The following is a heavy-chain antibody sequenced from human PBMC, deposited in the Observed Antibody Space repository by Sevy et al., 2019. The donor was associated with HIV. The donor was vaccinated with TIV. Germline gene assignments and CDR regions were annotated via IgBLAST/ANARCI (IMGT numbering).Heavy chain of an antibody. V-gene: IGHV3-30-3*01. Sequence: GGSLSLSCAASGFTFSTYAMHWVRQAPGKGLEWVAVISYDGSNKYYADSVKGRFTISRDNSKNTLYLQMNSLRAEDTAVYYCARDGLVEMATIIDYWGQGTLVTVSS. CDR2: ISYDGSNK. CDR1: GFTFSTYA. D-gene: IGHD5-12*01. J-gene: IGHJ4*02. CDR3: ARDGLVEMATIIDY.